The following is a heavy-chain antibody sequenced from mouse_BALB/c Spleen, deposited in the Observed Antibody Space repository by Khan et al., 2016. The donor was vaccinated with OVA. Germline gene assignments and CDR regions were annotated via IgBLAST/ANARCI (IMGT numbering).Heavy chain of an antibody. J-gene: IGHJ3*01. D-gene: IGHD2-1*01. CDR2: INPGSGNT. CDR1: GYAFTDYL. V-gene: IGHV1-54*01. Sequence: QVRLQQSGAELVRPGTSVKVSCKASGYAFTDYLIEWVKQRPGQGLEWIGVINPGSGNTNYNAKFKDRATLTADKSSNTAYMQLSSLTSDDSAVYFCARGGYGTLAYWGQGTPVTVSA. CDR3: ARGGYGTLAY.